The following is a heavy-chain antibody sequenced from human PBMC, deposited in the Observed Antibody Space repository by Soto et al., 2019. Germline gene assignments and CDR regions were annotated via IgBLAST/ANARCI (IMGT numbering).Heavy chain of an antibody. CDR3: ASRRGYSYGAFRFDP. CDR2: IYYSGST. CDR1: GGSISSSSYY. D-gene: IGHD5-18*01. Sequence: SETLSLTCTVSGGSISSSSYYWGGIRQPPGRGLERIGSIYYSGSTYYNTSLKSRVTISVDTSKNQFSLKLSSVTAADTAVYYCASRRGYSYGAFRFDPWGQGTLVTVSS. J-gene: IGHJ5*02. V-gene: IGHV4-39*01.